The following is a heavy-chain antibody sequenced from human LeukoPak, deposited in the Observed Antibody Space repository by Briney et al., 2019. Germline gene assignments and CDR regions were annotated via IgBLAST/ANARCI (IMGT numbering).Heavy chain of an antibody. D-gene: IGHD5-18*01. CDR3: ARALGGYSYGFAGYYYYMDV. CDR1: GYTFTGYY. J-gene: IGHJ6*03. V-gene: IGHV1-2*02. CDR2: INPNSGGT. Sequence: ASVKVSCKASGYTFTGYYMHWVRQAPGQGLEWMGWINPNSGGTNYAQKFQGRVTMTRDTSISTAYMELSRPRSDDTAVYYCARALGGYSYGFAGYYYYMDVWGKGTTVTVSS.